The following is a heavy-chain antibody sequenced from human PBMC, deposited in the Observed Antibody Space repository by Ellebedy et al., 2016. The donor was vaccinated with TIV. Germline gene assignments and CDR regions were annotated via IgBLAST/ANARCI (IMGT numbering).Heavy chain of an antibody. V-gene: IGHV1-2*02. CDR2: INPNSGAT. CDR3: ARDSSSYNWFDP. J-gene: IGHJ5*02. Sequence: AASVKDSCKASGYTFTGYYMHWVRQPPGQGLVWMGWINPNSGATNYVQKFQGRVTMTRDKSITTAYMELRRLTSDDTAVYYCARDSSSYNWFDPWGQGTLVIVSS. D-gene: IGHD2-2*01. CDR1: GYTFTGYY.